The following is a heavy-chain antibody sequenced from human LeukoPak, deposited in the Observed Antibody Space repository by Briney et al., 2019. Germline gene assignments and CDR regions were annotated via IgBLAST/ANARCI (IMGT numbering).Heavy chain of an antibody. D-gene: IGHD4-17*01. CDR3: VRGTYGDYSFDF. CDR1: GLTFSSHW. CDR2: ITNDGSST. J-gene: IGHJ4*02. Sequence: PGGSLRLSCAASGLTFSSHWMHWVRQAPGKGLVWVSRITNDGSSTTYADSVKGRFTISRDNAKNMLYLQVNSLRAEDTAVYYCVRGTYGDYSFDFWGQGTLVTVSS. V-gene: IGHV3-74*01.